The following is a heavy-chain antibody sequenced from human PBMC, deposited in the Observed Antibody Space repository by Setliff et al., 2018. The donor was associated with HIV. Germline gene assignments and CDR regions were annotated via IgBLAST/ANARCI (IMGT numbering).Heavy chain of an antibody. Sequence: SETLSLTCTVSGGSISSSSYYWSWIRQHPGKGLEWIGYIHYSGSTYYNPSLKSQVTISVDTSKNRLSLKLSSVTAADAAVYYCARAMSSSWYIDGFDIWGQGTVVTVSS. D-gene: IGHD6-13*01. V-gene: IGHV4-31*01. J-gene: IGHJ3*02. CDR2: IHYSGST. CDR3: ARAMSSSWYIDGFDI. CDR1: GGSISSSSYY.